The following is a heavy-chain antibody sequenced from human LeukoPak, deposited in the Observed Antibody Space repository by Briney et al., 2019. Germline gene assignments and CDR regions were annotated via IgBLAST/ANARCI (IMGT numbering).Heavy chain of an antibody. V-gene: IGHV3-23*01. CDR2: ISGSGGST. Sequence: PGGSLRLSCAASGFTFSSYAMSWVRQAPGKGLEWVSAISGSGGSTYSADSVKGRFTISRDNSKNTLYLQMNSLRVDDTAVYYCERKSTGPDYWGQGTLVTVSS. CDR1: GFTFSSYA. J-gene: IGHJ4*02. CDR3: ERKSTGPDY.